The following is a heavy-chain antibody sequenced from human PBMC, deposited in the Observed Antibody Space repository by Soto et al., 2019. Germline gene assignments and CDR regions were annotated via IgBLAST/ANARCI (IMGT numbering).Heavy chain of an antibody. CDR1: GYNFPGYW. D-gene: IGHD1-1*01. V-gene: IGHV5-51*04. Sequence: ESLKISCNGSGYNFPGYWIAWVRQMPGKGLELMGIIYPRDSDTRYRPSFQGQVTISADQPISSAYLKWSSLRASDTDMYYCARGGVSTRNFDYWGQGTPVTVSS. CDR3: ARGGVSTRNFDY. J-gene: IGHJ4*02. CDR2: IYPRDSDT.